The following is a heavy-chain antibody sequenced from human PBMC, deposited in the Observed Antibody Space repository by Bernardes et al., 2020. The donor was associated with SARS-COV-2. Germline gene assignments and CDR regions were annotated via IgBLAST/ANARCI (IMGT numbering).Heavy chain of an antibody. V-gene: IGHV1-8*01. CDR1: GYTFTSYD. CDR2: MNPNSGNT. D-gene: IGHD3-3*01. Sequence: ASVKVSCKASGYTFTSYDINRVRQATGQGLEWMGWMNPNSGNTGHAQKCQGRVTITRNTSISTAYRELSSLRAEDTAVYYCARGSYDFWSGSIDYWGQGTLVTVSS. CDR3: ARGSYDFWSGSIDY. J-gene: IGHJ4*02.